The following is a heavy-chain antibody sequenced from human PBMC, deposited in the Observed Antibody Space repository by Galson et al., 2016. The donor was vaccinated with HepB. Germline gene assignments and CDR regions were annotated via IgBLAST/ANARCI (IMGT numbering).Heavy chain of an antibody. D-gene: IGHD2-8*01. V-gene: IGHV5-51*01. J-gene: IGHJ3*02. Sequence: QSGAEVKKPGESLKISCKGSGYSFTSYWIDWVRQMPGKGLEWMGIIYPGASDTRYSPSFQGQVTISADKSINTAYLQWSSLKASDTAMYYCARHRRYCTNGVCYPGAFDIWGQGTMVTVSS. CDR1: GYSFTSYW. CDR3: ARHRRYCTNGVCYPGAFDI. CDR2: IYPGASDT.